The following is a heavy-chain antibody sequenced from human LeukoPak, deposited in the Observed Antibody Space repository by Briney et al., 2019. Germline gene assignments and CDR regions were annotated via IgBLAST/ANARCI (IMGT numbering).Heavy chain of an antibody. J-gene: IGHJ4*02. Sequence: ASVKVSCKASGYTFTSYDFNWVRQATGQRPEWMGWMSPNSGDTGYAQKFQDRVTMTRNTSISTAYMELSSLRSDDAAVYYCAGGPPNWGYDYWGPGTLVTVSS. CDR3: AGGPPNWGYDY. D-gene: IGHD7-27*01. CDR2: MSPNSGDT. V-gene: IGHV1-8*01. CDR1: GYTFTSYD.